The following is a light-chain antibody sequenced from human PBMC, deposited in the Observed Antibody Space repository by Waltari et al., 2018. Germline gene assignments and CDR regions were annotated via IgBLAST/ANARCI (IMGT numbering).Light chain of an antibody. V-gene: IGLV1-40*01. Sequence: QSVLTQPPSVSGAPGQTVTISCTGSGSNIGAGYDVHWYQPRPGEAPKLLIYGVNTRPLGVPDRFSGSQSGTSASLAIRGLQAEDEADYYCQSYDPSLSVVFGGGTKLTVV. CDR1: GSNIGAGYD. J-gene: IGLJ2*01. CDR3: QSYDPSLSVV. CDR2: GVN.